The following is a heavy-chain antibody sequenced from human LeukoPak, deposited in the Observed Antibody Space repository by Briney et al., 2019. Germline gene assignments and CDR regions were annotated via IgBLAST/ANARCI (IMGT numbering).Heavy chain of an antibody. V-gene: IGHV3-9*01. CDR3: AKGVDIVVVPAAISDY. CDR1: GFTFDDYA. D-gene: IGHD2-2*01. Sequence: PGRSLRRSCAASGFTFDDYAMHWVRQAPGKGLEWVSGISWNSGSIGYADSVKGRFTISRDNAKNSLYLQMNSLRAEDTALYYCAKGVDIVVVPAAISDYWGQGTLVTVSS. CDR2: ISWNSGSI. J-gene: IGHJ4*02.